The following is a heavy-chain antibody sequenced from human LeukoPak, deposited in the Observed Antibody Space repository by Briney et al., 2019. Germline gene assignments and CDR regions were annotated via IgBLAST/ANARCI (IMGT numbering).Heavy chain of an antibody. J-gene: IGHJ4*02. CDR3: ARAGTPVSSWYVAPFDY. V-gene: IGHV5-51*01. D-gene: IGHD6-13*01. CDR1: GYSFTSYW. CDR2: IYPGDSDT. Sequence: GESLKISCKGSGYSFTSYWIGWVRQMPGKGLEWMGIIYPGDSDTRYSPSFQGQVTISADKSISTAYLQWSSLKASDTAMYYCARAGTPVSSWYVAPFDYWGQGTLVTVSS.